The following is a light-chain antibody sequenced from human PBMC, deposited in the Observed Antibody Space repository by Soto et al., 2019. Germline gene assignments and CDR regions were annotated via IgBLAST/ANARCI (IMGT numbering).Light chain of an antibody. CDR3: QQYGNSPPNT. V-gene: IGKV3-20*01. CDR2: GAS. J-gene: IGKJ2*01. CDR1: QSVSSSY. Sequence: IVLTQSPGTLSLSPGERATLSCRASQSVSSSYLAWYQQKPGQAPRLLIYGASSRATCIPDRFSGSGSGTVFTLSISILEPEDFAVYCCQQYGNSPPNTSRQGTKREIK.